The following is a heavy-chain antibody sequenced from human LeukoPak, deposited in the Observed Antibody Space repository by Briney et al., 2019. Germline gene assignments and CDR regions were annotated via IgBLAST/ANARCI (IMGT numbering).Heavy chain of an antibody. Sequence: SGPALVKPTETLTLTCTFSGFSFSISGMRASWIRQPPGKGLEWIGYIYYSGSTYYNPPLKSRVTISVDTSKNQFSLKLSSVTAADTAVYYCARDQGYNWNYVYWFDPWGQGTLVTVSS. V-gene: IGHV4-31*03. J-gene: IGHJ5*02. CDR2: IYYSGST. D-gene: IGHD1-7*01. CDR3: ARDQGYNWNYVYWFDP. CDR1: GFSFSISGMR.